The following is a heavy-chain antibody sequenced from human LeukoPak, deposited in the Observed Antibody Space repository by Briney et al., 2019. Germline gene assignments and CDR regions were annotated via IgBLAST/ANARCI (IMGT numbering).Heavy chain of an antibody. CDR3: ARDKPYSGSSYDFAF. D-gene: IGHD1-26*01. Sequence: GGSLRLSCAASGFTFSTYNMNWVRQAPGKGLEGVSSISSSSDTIYYADSVKGRFTISRDNAKNSLNLQMSSLRAEDTAVYYCARDKPYSGSSYDFAFWGQGTLVTVSS. V-gene: IGHV3-48*01. CDR1: GFTFSTYN. J-gene: IGHJ4*02. CDR2: ISSSSDTI.